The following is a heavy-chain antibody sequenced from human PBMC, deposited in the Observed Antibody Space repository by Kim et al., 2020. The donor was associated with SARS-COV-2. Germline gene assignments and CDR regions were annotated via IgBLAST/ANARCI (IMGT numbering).Heavy chain of an antibody. D-gene: IGHD2-15*01. CDR2: GRST. V-gene: IGHV3-74*01. CDR3: ASGLTPGQY. J-gene: IGHJ4*02. Sequence: GRSTSSAESVKGRFTISRDNAKNTLYLQMSSLRAEDTAVYYCASGLTPGQYWGQGTLVTVSS.